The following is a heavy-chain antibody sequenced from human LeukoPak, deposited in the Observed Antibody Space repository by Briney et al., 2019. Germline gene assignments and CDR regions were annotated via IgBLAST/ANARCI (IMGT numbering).Heavy chain of an antibody. V-gene: IGHV3-23*01. CDR2: ISGSGGST. Sequence: GGSLRLSCAASGFTFSSYAMSWVRQAPGKGLEWVSTISGSGGSTYYADSVKGRFTISRVNSKNTLYLQMNSLRAEDTAIYYCAKHGLRSGTYVIDYWGQGTLVTVSS. CDR3: AKHGLRSGTYVIDY. D-gene: IGHD3-16*01. J-gene: IGHJ4*02. CDR1: GFTFSSYA.